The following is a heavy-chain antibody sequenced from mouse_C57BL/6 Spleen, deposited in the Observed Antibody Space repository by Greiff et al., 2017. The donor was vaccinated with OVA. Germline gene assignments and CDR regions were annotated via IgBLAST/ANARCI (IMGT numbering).Heavy chain of an antibody. CDR3: ARSVYGYDDYAMDY. CDR2: ISYSGST. V-gene: IGHV3-1*01. D-gene: IGHD2-2*01. Sequence: EVQRVESGPGMVKPSQSLSLTCTVTGYSITSGYDWHWIRHFPGNKLEWMGYISYSGSTNYNPSLKSRISITHDTSKNHFFLKLNSVTTEDTATYYCARSVYGYDDYAMDYWGQGTSVTVSS. CDR1: GYSITSGYD. J-gene: IGHJ4*01.